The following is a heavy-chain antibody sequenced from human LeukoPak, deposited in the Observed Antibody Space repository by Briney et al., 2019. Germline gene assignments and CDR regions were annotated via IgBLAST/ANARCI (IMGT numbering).Heavy chain of an antibody. CDR2: IYYSGST. CDR3: ARYLTGTATFDY. D-gene: IGHD1-1*01. J-gene: IGHJ4*02. Sequence: SETLSLTCTVSGGSINNYYWSWIRQPPGKGLEWIGYIYYSGSTSHNPSLRSRVTISVDTSKNQFSLKLSSVTAADTAMYYCARYLTGTATFDYWGQGTLVTVSA. CDR1: GGSINNYY. V-gene: IGHV4-59*01.